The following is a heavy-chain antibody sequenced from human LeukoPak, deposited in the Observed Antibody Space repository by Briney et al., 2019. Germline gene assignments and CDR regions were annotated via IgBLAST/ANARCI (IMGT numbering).Heavy chain of an antibody. Sequence: AASVTVSFKASGYTFTGYYMHWVRQAPGQGLEWMGWINPNSGGTNYAQKFQGRVTMTRDTSISTAYMELSRLRSDDTAVYYCARGIVGATTGDWGQGTLVTVSS. J-gene: IGHJ4*02. CDR3: ARGIVGATTGD. CDR2: INPNSGGT. D-gene: IGHD1-26*01. V-gene: IGHV1-2*02. CDR1: GYTFTGYY.